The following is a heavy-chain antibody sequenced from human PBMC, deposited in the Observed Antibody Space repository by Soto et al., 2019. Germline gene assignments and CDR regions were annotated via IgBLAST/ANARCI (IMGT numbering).Heavy chain of an antibody. D-gene: IGHD3-3*01. CDR3: AKDMEYDFSGHGMDV. V-gene: IGHV3-30*18. CDR2: ISYDGSNK. J-gene: IGHJ6*02. Sequence: GGSLRLSCAASGFTFSSYGMHWVRQAPGKGLEWVAVISYDGSNKYYADSVKGRFTISRDNSKNTLYLQMNSLRAEDTAVYYCAKDMEYDFSGHGMDVWGQGTTVTVSS. CDR1: GFTFSSYG.